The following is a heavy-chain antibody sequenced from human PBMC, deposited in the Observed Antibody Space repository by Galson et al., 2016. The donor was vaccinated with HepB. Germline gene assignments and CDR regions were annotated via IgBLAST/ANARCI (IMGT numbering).Heavy chain of an antibody. CDR2: MNPKSGNT. Sequence: SVKVSCKASGFTLTDFDIHWVRQTTGQGLEWMGWMNPKSGNTGSAQRFLDRFIMTRDTAITTAYMELTSLTFDDTAVYYCARGRASWANKDFWGQGTLVTVSS. J-gene: IGHJ4*02. CDR3: ARGRASWANKDF. V-gene: IGHV1-8*01. CDR1: GFTLTDFD. D-gene: IGHD2-2*01.